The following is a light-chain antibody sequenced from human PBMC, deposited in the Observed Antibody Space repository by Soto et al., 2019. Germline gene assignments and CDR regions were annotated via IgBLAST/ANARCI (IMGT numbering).Light chain of an antibody. CDR2: GAS. J-gene: IGKJ1*01. CDR3: QQYNNWPRGT. CDR1: QSVSNN. Sequence: EIVLTQSPGTLSLSPGERATLSCRASQSVSNNLAWYQQKPGQAPRLLIYGASTRATGIPARFSGSGSGTEFTLTISSLQSEDFAVYYCQQYNNWPRGTFGQGTKVDIK. V-gene: IGKV3-15*01.